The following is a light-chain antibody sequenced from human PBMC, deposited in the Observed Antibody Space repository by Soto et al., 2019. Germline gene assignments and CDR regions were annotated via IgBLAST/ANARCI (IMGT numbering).Light chain of an antibody. V-gene: IGKV3-20*01. CDR3: QQYGSSPLT. CDR2: GAS. CDR1: QSVSASY. Sequence: EIVLTQSPDTLSLSPGERATLSCRASQSVSASYLAWYQHKPGQAPRLLMYGASRRATGIPDRFSGSGSGTDFTLTLSRLEPEDFVVYFCQQYGSSPLTFGGGTKVEIK. J-gene: IGKJ4*01.